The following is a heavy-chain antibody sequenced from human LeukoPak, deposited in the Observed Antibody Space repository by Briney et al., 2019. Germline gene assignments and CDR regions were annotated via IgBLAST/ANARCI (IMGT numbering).Heavy chain of an antibody. CDR1: GGSISSGDYY. CDR2: IYYSGST. V-gene: IGHV4-30-4*02. D-gene: IGHD6-19*01. Sequence: SETLSLTCTVSGGSISSGDYYWSWIRQPPGKGLEWIGYIYYSGSTYYNPSLKSRVTTSVDTSKNQFSLKLSSVTAADTAVYYCARKSPVAGFDYWGQGTLVTVSS. J-gene: IGHJ4*02. CDR3: ARKSPVAGFDY.